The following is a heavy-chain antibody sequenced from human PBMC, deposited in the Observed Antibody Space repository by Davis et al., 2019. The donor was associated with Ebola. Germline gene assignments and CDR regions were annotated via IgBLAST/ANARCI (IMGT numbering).Heavy chain of an antibody. CDR3: ARHLGYDSSGYLPYWYFDL. CDR2: IDPSDSYT. J-gene: IGHJ2*01. V-gene: IGHV5-10-1*01. Sequence: AASLKISCTGSGYSFTSYWISWVRQMPGKGLEWMGRIDPSDSYTNYSPSFQGHVTISADKSISTAYLQWSSLKASDTAMYYCARHLGYDSSGYLPYWYFDLWGRGTLVTVSS. D-gene: IGHD3-22*01. CDR1: GYSFTSYW.